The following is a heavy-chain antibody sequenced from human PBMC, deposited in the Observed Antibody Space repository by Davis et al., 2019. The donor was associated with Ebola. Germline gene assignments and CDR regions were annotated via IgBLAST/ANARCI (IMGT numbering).Heavy chain of an antibody. CDR1: VITFSSYA. V-gene: IGHV3-23*01. Sequence: GESLNISCTDSVITFSSYAITWVRQAPGTGLEWVSAISGSGGSTYYADSVKGRFTISRDNSKTTLYLQMNSLRAEDTGLYYCARVGQWRISRRQWFDPWGQGTLVTVSS. CDR2: ISGSGGST. D-gene: IGHD6-19*01. CDR3: ARVGQWRISRRQWFDP. J-gene: IGHJ5*02.